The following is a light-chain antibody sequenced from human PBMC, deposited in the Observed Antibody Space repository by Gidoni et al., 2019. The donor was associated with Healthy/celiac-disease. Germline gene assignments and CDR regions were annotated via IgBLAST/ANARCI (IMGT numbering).Light chain of an antibody. CDR1: SSDVGGYNY. Sequence: SALTQPASVSGSPGQSITISRTGTSSDVGGYNYVCWYQQHPGQATKLVIDDVRNGPAGVSNRCSGSKSGNTATRTIAGLQAEDEADYYCSSYTSSSTLFGGGTKLTVL. CDR2: DVR. J-gene: IGLJ2*01. CDR3: SSYTSSSTL. V-gene: IGLV2-14*01.